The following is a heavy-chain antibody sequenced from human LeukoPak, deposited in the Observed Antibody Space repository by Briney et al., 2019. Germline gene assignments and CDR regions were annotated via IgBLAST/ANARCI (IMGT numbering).Heavy chain of an antibody. V-gene: IGHV4-4*07. CDR1: GGSISSYY. Sequence: SETLSLTCTVSGGSISSYYWSWIRQPAGKGLEWIGRIYTSGSTNYNPSLKSRVTMSVDTSKNQFSLKLSSVTAADTAVYYCARAAYDFWSGNYPPVGMYYGTDVWGQGTTVTVSS. CDR3: ARAAYDFWSGNYPPVGMYYGTDV. CDR2: IYTSGST. D-gene: IGHD3-3*01. J-gene: IGHJ6*02.